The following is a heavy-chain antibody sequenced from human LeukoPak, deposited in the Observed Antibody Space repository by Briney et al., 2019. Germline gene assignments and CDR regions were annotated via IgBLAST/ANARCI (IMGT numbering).Heavy chain of an antibody. D-gene: IGHD2-2*01. CDR2: ISGSSTYI. J-gene: IGHJ3*02. Sequence: GGSLRLSCAASGFTFSTYSMNWVRQAPGKGLEWVSSISGSSTYIYYADSVKGRFTISRDNAKNSLYLQMNSLRAEDTALYYCARDLKGTSLDPFDIWGQGTMVSVSS. CDR1: GFTFSTYS. V-gene: IGHV3-21*01. CDR3: ARDLKGTSLDPFDI.